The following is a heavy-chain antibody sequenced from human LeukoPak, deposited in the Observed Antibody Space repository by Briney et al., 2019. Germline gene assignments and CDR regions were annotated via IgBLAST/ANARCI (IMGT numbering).Heavy chain of an antibody. CDR1: GGSISSGGYY. CDR2: IHYSGCT. CDR3: ARDPYYYDRSGGFDP. D-gene: IGHD3-22*01. V-gene: IGHV4-31*03. J-gene: IGHJ5*02. Sequence: SETLSLTCTVSGGSISSGGYYWSWIRQHPGKGLEWIGYIHYSGCTYYNPSLKSRVTISVDTSKNQFSLKLSSVTAADTAVYFCARDPYYYDRSGGFDPWGQGTLVTVSS.